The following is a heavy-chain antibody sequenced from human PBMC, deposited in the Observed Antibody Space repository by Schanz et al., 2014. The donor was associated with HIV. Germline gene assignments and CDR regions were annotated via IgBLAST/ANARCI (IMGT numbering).Heavy chain of an antibody. Sequence: QVQLQESGPGLVKPSQTLSLTCTVSGGSISSGSYYWNWIRQHPGKGLEWIGYISHSGITYYSPSLKMRVDISKGRSSKQFSLKLVSVTAADTAVYYCARVTVVEALYYFDYWGQGTLVTVSS. CDR3: ARVTVVEALYYFDY. V-gene: IGHV4-31*03. J-gene: IGHJ4*02. CDR2: ISHSGIT. CDR1: GGSISSGSYY. D-gene: IGHD3-16*01.